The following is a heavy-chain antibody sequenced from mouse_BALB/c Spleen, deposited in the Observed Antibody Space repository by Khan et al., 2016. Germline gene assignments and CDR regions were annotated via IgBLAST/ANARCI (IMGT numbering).Heavy chain of an antibody. Sequence: EVQLQESGPGLVKPSQSLSLTCSVTGYSITSGYYWNWIRQFPGNNLEWMGYISYDGSNNYNPSLKNRISIARDTSKNQFFLKLNSVTTEDTATYCCARLRRVYATDYWGQGTSVTVSS. V-gene: IGHV3-6*02. D-gene: IGHD2-12*01. CDR1: GYSITSGYY. CDR2: ISYDGSN. CDR3: ARLRRVYATDY. J-gene: IGHJ4*01.